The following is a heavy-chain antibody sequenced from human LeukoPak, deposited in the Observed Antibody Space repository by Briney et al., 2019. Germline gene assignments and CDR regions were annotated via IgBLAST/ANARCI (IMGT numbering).Heavy chain of an antibody. J-gene: IGHJ4*02. D-gene: IGHD5-24*01. Sequence: SETLSLTCTVSGGSISSSTYYWGWIRQPPGKGLEWIGEINPGGSTNKNPSLQSRLIMSVDTSKNQFSLNLTSVTAADTAVYYCARVHGHNLGTLDYWGQGILVTVTS. V-gene: IGHV4-39*07. CDR1: GGSISSSTYY. CDR2: INPGGST. CDR3: ARVHGHNLGTLDY.